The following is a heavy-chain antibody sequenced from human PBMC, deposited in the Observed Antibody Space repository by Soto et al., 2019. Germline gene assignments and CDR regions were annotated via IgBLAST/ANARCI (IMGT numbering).Heavy chain of an antibody. CDR3: ARELHSPYD. CDR2: ISSDGSNK. D-gene: IGHD2-15*01. J-gene: IGHJ4*02. Sequence: QVQLVESGGGVVQPGRSLRLSCAASGFIFNNYAMHWVRQAPGEGLEWVAVISSDGSNKYYADSVKGRFTISRDSSDNMVYLQMNSLRPEDTAVYYCARELHSPYDWGQGTLVTVSS. V-gene: IGHV3-30-3*01. CDR1: GFIFNNYA.